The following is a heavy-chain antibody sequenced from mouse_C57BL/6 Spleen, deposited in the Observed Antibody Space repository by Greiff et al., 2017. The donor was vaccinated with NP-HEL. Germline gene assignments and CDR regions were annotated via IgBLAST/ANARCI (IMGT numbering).Heavy chain of an antibody. Sequence: QVHVKQSGAELVKPGASVKLSCKASGYTFTSYWMHWVKQRPGRGLEWIGRIDPNSGGTKYNEKFKSKATLTVDKPSSTAYMQLSSLTSEDSAVYYCAREDYDGYYAMDYWGQGTSVTVAS. CDR3: AREDYDGYYAMDY. J-gene: IGHJ4*01. CDR2: IDPNSGGT. D-gene: IGHD2-4*01. CDR1: GYTFTSYW. V-gene: IGHV1-72*01.